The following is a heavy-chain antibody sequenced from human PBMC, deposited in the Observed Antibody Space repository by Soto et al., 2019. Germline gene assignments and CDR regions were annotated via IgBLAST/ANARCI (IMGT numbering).Heavy chain of an antibody. CDR3: TSQLYCSGGSCYSDAFDI. V-gene: IGHV3-49*03. J-gene: IGHJ3*02. D-gene: IGHD2-15*01. CDR1: GFTFGDYA. Sequence: EVQLVESGGGLVQPGRSLRLSCTASGFTFGDYAMSWFRQAPGKGLEWVGFIRSKAYGGTTEYAASVKGRFTISRDDSKSNAYLQMNSRKTEDTAVYYCTSQLYCSGGSCYSDAFDIWGQGTMVTVSS. CDR2: IRSKAYGGTT.